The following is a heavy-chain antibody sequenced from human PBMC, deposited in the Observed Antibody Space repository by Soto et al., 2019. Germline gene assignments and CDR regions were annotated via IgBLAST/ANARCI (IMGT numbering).Heavy chain of an antibody. D-gene: IGHD3-3*01. CDR2: IYSGGRT. CDR3: ARDTYDDY. J-gene: IGHJ4*02. CDR1: GVTVSNNY. Sequence: PVGSLRLSCAASGVTVSNNYMSWVRQAPGKGLEWVSVIYSGGRTYYADSVKGRFIISRDSSKNTLYLQMNSLRAEDTAVYYCARDTYDDYRGQGTLVNVSS. V-gene: IGHV3-66*01.